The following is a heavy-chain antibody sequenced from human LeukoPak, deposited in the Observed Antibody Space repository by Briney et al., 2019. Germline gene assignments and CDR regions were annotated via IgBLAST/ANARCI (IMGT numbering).Heavy chain of an antibody. D-gene: IGHD4-17*01. J-gene: IGHJ6*03. CDR3: ARTPSSTTVTTGYMDV. CDR1: GGSISSGGYY. Sequence: SETLSLTCAVSGGSISSGGYYWSWIRQPAGKGLEWIGRIYTSGSTNYNPSLKSRVTMSVDTSKNQFSLKLSSVTAADTAVYYCARTPSSTTVTTGYMDVWGKGTTVTVSS. V-gene: IGHV4-61*02. CDR2: IYTSGST.